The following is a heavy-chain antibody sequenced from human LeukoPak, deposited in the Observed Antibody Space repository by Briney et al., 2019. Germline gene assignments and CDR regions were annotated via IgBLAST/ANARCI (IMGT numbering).Heavy chain of an antibody. D-gene: IGHD1-14*01. J-gene: IGHJ4*02. CDR3: TMGTGF. V-gene: IGHV4-39*07. CDR1: SDSISGSSFY. Sequence: PSDTLSLTCSSSSDSISGSSFYWSWIRQPPGKGLEWIGSIYYTGTTYYNPSLKSRLTMSVDTSKDQFSLKLRSVTAADTAVYYCTMGTGFWGQGILVIVSS. CDR2: IYYTGTT.